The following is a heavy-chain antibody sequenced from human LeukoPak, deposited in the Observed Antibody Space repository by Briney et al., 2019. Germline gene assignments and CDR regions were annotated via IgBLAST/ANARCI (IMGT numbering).Heavy chain of an antibody. CDR1: GVSISSGTYY. D-gene: IGHD1-26*01. J-gene: IGHJ4*02. Sequence: SQTLSLTCTVSGVSISSGTYYWSWIRQPAGKGLEWIGRIYSSEITNYNPSLKSRVTISVDTSKNQFSLKLSSVTAADTAVYYCARKGYIVGAPWYFDYWGQGTLVTVSS. CDR2: IYSSEIT. CDR3: ARKGYIVGAPWYFDY. V-gene: IGHV4-61*02.